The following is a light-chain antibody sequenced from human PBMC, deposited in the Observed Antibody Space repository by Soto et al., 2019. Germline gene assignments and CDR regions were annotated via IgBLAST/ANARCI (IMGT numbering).Light chain of an antibody. J-gene: IGLJ1*01. Sequence: QSALTQPASVSGSPGQSITISCTGTGSDIGGYEYVSWYQQQPGKAPKRIIYDVSDRPSGVSNRFSGSKSGNTASLAISGLQAEDEADYYCNSYTSSNPLGVFGTGTKLTVL. V-gene: IGLV2-14*03. CDR2: DVS. CDR1: GSDIGGYEY. CDR3: NSYTSSNPLGV.